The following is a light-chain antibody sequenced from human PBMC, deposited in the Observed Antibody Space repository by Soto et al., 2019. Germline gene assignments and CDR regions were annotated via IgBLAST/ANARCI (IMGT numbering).Light chain of an antibody. CDR2: GSS. CDR3: QQFVMSPPGYT. CDR1: QSVSGTY. J-gene: IGKJ2*01. Sequence: EIVLTQSPGTLSLSPGERATLSCRASQSVSGTYLAWYQHRSGQAPRLLIYGSSNRATGIPDRFSGYGSGTDFTLTVSRLEPEDSAVYYFQQFVMSPPGYTFGQGTKLEIK. V-gene: IGKV3-20*01.